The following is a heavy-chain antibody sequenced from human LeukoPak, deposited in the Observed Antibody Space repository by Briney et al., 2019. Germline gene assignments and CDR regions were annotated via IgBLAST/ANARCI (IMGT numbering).Heavy chain of an antibody. V-gene: IGHV3-74*01. CDR2: INTDGSST. CDR3: ARESGIAAALDL. CDR1: GFTFSSYS. Sequence: PGGSLRLSCAASGFTFSSYSMNWVRQAPGKGLVWVSRINTDGSSTSYADSVKGRFTISRDNVKNTLYLQMNSLRAEDAAVYYCARESGIAAALDLWGQGTLVTVSS. J-gene: IGHJ5*02. D-gene: IGHD6-13*01.